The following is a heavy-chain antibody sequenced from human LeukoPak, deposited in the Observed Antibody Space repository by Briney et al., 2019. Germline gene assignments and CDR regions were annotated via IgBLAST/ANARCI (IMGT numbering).Heavy chain of an antibody. V-gene: IGHV3-7*01. D-gene: IGHD6-13*01. CDR2: IKQDGSEK. Sequence: GGSLRLSCAASGFTFNNYWMSWVPQAAGKGLEWVAKIKQDGSEKYYVDSVKGRFTISRDNAKNSLFLQMNSLRAEDTAVYYCARASSSWYYYYYMDVWGKGTTVTVSS. CDR3: ARASSSWYYYYYMDV. CDR1: GFTFNNYW. J-gene: IGHJ6*03.